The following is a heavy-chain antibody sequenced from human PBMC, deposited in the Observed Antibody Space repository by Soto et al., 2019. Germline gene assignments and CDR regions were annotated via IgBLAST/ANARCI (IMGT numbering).Heavy chain of an antibody. D-gene: IGHD3-10*01. Sequence: ASVKVSCKASGYTFTSYDINWVRQATGQGLEWMGWMNPNSGNTGYAQKFQGRVTMTRNTSISTAYMELSSLRSEDTAVYYCARGSYYYYYYYYMDVWGKGTKVTVSS. CDR1: GYTFTSYD. J-gene: IGHJ6*03. V-gene: IGHV1-8*01. CDR2: MNPNSGNT. CDR3: ARGSYYYYYYYYMDV.